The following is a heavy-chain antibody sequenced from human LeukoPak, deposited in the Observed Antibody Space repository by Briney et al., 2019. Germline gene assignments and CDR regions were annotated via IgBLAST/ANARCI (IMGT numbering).Heavy chain of an antibody. CDR2: ISSSSSYI. D-gene: IGHD2-2*01. CDR1: GFTFSSYA. J-gene: IGHJ4*02. CDR3: ARDFAVVVPAAPSGFDY. V-gene: IGHV3-21*01. Sequence: GGSLRLSCAASGFTFSSYAMSWVRQAPGKGLEWVSSISSSSSYIYYADSVKGRFTISRDNAKNSLYLQMNSLRAEDTAVHYCARDFAVVVPAAPSGFDYWGQGTLVTVSS.